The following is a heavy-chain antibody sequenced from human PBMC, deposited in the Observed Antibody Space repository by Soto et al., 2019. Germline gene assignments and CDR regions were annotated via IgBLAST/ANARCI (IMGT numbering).Heavy chain of an antibody. CDR3: ARVGDGSGSSTGNDHWFDP. Sequence: QVPLQESGPGLVKPSQTLSLTCTVSGGSISSGGYYWSWIRQHPGKGLEWMGYIYYSGSTYYNPSLKSRVTISVDTSKNQFSLKLSSVTAADTAVYYCARVGDGSGSSTGNDHWFDPWGQGTLVTVSS. D-gene: IGHD3-10*01. CDR2: IYYSGST. V-gene: IGHV4-31*03. J-gene: IGHJ5*02. CDR1: GGSISSGGYY.